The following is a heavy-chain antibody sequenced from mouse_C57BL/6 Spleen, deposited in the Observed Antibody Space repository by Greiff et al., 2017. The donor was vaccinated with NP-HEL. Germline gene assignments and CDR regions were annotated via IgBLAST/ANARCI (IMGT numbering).Heavy chain of an antibody. CDR2: ISYDGSN. J-gene: IGHJ4*01. D-gene: IGHD4-1*01. Sequence: DVQLQESGPGLVKPSQSLSLTCSVTGYSITSGYYWNWIRQFPGNQLEWMGYISYDGSNNYNPSLKNRTSITRDTSTTQYFLNLQSVTTEATATYYCASWERGAMDYWGQGTSVTVSS. V-gene: IGHV3-6*01. CDR1: GYSITSGYY. CDR3: ASWERGAMDY.